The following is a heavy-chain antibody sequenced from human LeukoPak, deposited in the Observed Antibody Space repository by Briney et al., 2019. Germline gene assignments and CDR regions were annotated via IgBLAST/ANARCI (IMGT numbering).Heavy chain of an antibody. CDR1: GFTFSSYA. J-gene: IGHJ4*02. CDR3: TKPGRWIKAFDY. D-gene: IGHD2-2*03. CDR2: ISGSGGST. V-gene: IGHV3-23*01. Sequence: PGGSLRLSCAASGFTFSSYAMSWVRQAPGKGLEWVSAISGSGGSTYYADSVKGRFTISRDNSKNTLYLQMNSLRAEDTAVYYCTKPGRWIKAFDYWGQGTLVTVSS.